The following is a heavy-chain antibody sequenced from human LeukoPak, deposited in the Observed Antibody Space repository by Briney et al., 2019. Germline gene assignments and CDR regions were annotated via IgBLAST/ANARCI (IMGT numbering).Heavy chain of an antibody. D-gene: IGHD2-15*01. V-gene: IGHV1-69*04. Sequence: SVKVSCKASGGTFSSYAISCVRQAPGQGLEWMGRIIPILGIANYAQKFQGRVTITADKSTSTAYMELSSLRSEGTAVYYCARALRARGVDYYYYGMDVWGQGTTVTVSS. CDR3: ARALRARGVDYYYYGMDV. CDR1: GGTFSSYA. J-gene: IGHJ6*02. CDR2: IIPILGIA.